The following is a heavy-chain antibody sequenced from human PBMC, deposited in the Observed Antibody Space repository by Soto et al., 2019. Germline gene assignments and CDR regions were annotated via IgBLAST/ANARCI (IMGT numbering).Heavy chain of an antibody. D-gene: IGHD4-17*01. Sequence: QVQLVQSGAEVKKPGSSVKVSCKASGDTFSNHTMSWVRQAPGQGLEWMGRIIPILGVANYAQKFQGRVTLTAEKSTTTAYMELSSLRSADTAVYYCARVAEMGTVTEGYYYYMDVWGKGTTVTVSS. CDR2: IIPILGVA. CDR3: ARVAEMGTVTEGYYYYMDV. CDR1: GDTFSNHT. J-gene: IGHJ6*03. V-gene: IGHV1-69*04.